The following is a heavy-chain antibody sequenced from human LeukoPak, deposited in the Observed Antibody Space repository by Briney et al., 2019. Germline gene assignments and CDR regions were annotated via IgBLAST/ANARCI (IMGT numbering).Heavy chain of an antibody. CDR2: IHHSGST. CDR3: AKEHMAAAVYYFDY. Sequence: SETLSLTCAVSGGSISNSNWWSWVRQPPGKGLEWIGEIHHSGSTNYNPSLKSRVTISVDKSENQFSLKLSSVTAADTAVYYCAKEHMAAAVYYFDYWGQGTLVTVSS. V-gene: IGHV4-4*02. J-gene: IGHJ4*02. CDR1: GGSISNSNW. D-gene: IGHD6-13*01.